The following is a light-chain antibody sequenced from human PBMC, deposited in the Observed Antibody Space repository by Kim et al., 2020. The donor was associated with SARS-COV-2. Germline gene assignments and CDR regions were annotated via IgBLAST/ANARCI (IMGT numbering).Light chain of an antibody. J-gene: IGKJ4*01. V-gene: IGKV1-33*01. CDR1: QALGKY. CDR3: QQFDDLPVT. CDR2: DTS. Sequence: ASVGDRATITCQASQALGKYLNWYQQKPGKAPRLLIHDTSTLQTGVPPRFSGSGSGTDFTLTINTLQPEDIETYYCQQFDDLPVTFGGGTKVDIK.